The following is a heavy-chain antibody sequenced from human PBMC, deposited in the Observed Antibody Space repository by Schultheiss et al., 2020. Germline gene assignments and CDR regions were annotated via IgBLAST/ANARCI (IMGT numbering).Heavy chain of an antibody. CDR2: ISYDGSNK. V-gene: IGHV3-30*04. D-gene: IGHD6-13*01. Sequence: GGSLRLSCAASGFTFSSYAMSWVRQAPGKGLEWVAVISYDGSNKYYADSVKGRFTISRDNAKNSLYLQMNSLRADDTAVYYCAKDGGQHLNYHYGLDVWGQGTTVTVSS. CDR3: AKDGGQHLNYHYGLDV. J-gene: IGHJ6*02. CDR1: GFTFSSYA.